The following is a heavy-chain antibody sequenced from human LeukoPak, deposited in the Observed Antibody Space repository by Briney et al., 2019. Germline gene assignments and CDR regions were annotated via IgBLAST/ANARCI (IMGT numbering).Heavy chain of an antibody. CDR2: IIPIFGTA. J-gene: IGHJ3*02. V-gene: IGHV1-69*05. D-gene: IGHD3-3*01. CDR1: GGTFSSYA. Sequence: SVKVSCKASGGTFSSYAISWVRQAPGQGLEWMGRIIPIFGTANYAQKFQGRVTITTDESTSTAYMELSSLRSGDTAVYYCARDRGDFWSCYYNRKHAFDIWGQGTMVTVSS. CDR3: ARDRGDFWSCYYNRKHAFDI.